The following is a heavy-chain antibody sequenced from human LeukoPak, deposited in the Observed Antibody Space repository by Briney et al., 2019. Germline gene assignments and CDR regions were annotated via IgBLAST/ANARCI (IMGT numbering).Heavy chain of an antibody. Sequence: GGPLRLSCAVSGFTFSDFGMLWVRQAPGKGLEGVAFIRNDGSNDYYPDSVKGRFTISRDNSRTTLYLQMHSLRLEDTAVYYCVKGGSSSHNWFDPWGQGILVTVSS. V-gene: IGHV3-30*02. CDR2: IRNDGSND. CDR1: GFTFSDFG. CDR3: VKGGSSSHNWFDP. J-gene: IGHJ5*02. D-gene: IGHD6-13*01.